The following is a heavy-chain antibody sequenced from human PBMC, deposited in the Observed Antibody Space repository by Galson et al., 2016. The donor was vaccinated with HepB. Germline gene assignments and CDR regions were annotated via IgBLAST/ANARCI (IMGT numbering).Heavy chain of an antibody. CDR3: ARNLIGGADFDY. D-gene: IGHD3-16*01. J-gene: IGHJ4*02. CDR2: INTDNGHT. CDR1: GYTFNKYA. Sequence: SVKVSCKASGYTFNKYAIHWVRQAPGQRLEWMGWINTDNGHTQYSQKFQDRVTITWDTFASTAYMELSSLRSEDTAVYYYARNLIGGADFDYWGQGTLVTVSS. V-gene: IGHV1-3*04.